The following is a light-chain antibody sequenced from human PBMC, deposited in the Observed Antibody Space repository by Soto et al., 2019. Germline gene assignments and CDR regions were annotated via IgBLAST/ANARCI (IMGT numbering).Light chain of an antibody. CDR1: SSDVGSYNL. Sequence: ALTQPASVSGSPGQSITISCTGTSSDVGSYNLVSWYQQHPGKAPKLMIYEGSKRPSGVSNRFSGSKSGNTASLTISGLQAEDEADYYCCSYAGSSTFSYVFGTGTKVTVL. CDR2: EGS. J-gene: IGLJ1*01. CDR3: CSYAGSSTFSYV. V-gene: IGLV2-23*03.